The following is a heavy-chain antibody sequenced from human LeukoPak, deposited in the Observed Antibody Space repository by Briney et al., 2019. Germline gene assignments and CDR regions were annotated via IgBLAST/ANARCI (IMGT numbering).Heavy chain of an antibody. Sequence: ASVTVSCTASGYTFTSYGMSWVRQAPGQGLEWMGWISANNGNTNYAQKVQGRVTMTTDTSTSTAYMELRSLRSDDTAVYYCARVGVVVVAAIYYGMDVWGQGTTVTVSS. D-gene: IGHD2-15*01. V-gene: IGHV1-18*01. CDR3: ARVGVVVVAAIYYGMDV. J-gene: IGHJ6*02. CDR2: ISANNGNT. CDR1: GYTFTSYG.